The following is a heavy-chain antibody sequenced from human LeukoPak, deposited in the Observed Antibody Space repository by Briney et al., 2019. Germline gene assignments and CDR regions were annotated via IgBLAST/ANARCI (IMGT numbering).Heavy chain of an antibody. V-gene: IGHV1-46*01. CDR2: INSRGGSA. D-gene: IGHD3-10*01. CDR3: ARDYHGSGSLTTFDS. J-gene: IGHJ4*02. CDR1: GYTFTSFF. Sequence: ASVKVSCKASGYTFTSFFMHWVRQAPGQGLEWMGIINSRGGSATPAQRFQGRLTVTRDTSTSTVYMELSSLTSEGTAVYYCARDYHGSGSLTTFDSWGQGTLVTVSS.